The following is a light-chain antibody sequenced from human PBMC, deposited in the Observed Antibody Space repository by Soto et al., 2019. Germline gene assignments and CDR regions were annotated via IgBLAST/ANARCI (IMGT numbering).Light chain of an antibody. CDR2: DAS. CDR1: QSVNAY. Sequence: EFVWTQSPGTLSLSPGERATLSCRASQSVNAYLAWYQQKPGQAPRLLIYDASVRATGFPARFSGSGSRTEFTLTISSLQSEDFAVYYCQQYNNWPLTFGGGTKVDIK. V-gene: IGKV3D-15*01. J-gene: IGKJ4*01. CDR3: QQYNNWPLT.